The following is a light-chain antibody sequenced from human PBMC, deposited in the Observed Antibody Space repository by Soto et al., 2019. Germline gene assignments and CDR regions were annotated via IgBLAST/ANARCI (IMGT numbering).Light chain of an antibody. V-gene: IGKV1-5*01. CDR2: DAS. CDR1: QSIGSW. J-gene: IGKJ4*01. CDR3: QQYNTYPLT. Sequence: DIQMTQSPSALSASVGDRATITCRASQSIGSWLAWYQQKPGKAPNLLIYDASNFESGVPSRFSGSGSGTEFTLTISNLQPDDFATYYCQQYNTYPLTFGGGTKVDIK.